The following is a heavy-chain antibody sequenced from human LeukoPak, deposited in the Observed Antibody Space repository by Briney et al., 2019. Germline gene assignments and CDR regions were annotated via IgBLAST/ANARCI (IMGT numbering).Heavy chain of an antibody. CDR3: AKDAIGGSSGHYWWELDY. J-gene: IGHJ4*02. CDR2: ISASGGSA. Sequence: GGSLRLSCAASGFTFSNYAMSWVRQAPGKGLEWVSGISASGGSASYADSVKGRFTISRDNSKNTLFLQMNSLRAEDTAIYYCAKDAIGGSSGHYWWELDYRGQGTLVTVSS. CDR1: GFTFSNYA. V-gene: IGHV3-23*01. D-gene: IGHD3-22*01.